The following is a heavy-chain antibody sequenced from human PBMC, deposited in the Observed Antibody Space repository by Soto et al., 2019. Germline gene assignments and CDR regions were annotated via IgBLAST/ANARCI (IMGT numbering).Heavy chain of an antibody. Sequence: GGSLRLSCAASGFTFSGYAMHWVRQAPGKGLEWVAVISYDGSNKYYADSVKGRFTISRDNSKNTLYLQMNSLRAEDTAVYYCARDWTVVTDGSFDYWGQGTLVTVS. D-gene: IGHD2-15*01. J-gene: IGHJ4*02. CDR2: ISYDGSNK. CDR1: GFTFSGYA. CDR3: ARDWTVVTDGSFDY. V-gene: IGHV3-30*04.